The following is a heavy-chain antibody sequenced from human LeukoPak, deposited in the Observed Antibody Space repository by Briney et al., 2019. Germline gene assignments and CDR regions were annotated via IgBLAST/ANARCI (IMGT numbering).Heavy chain of an antibody. V-gene: IGHV3-11*04. Sequence: GGSLRLSCAASGFTFSDYYMSWIRQAPGKGLEWVSYISSSGSTIYYADSVKGRFTISRDNAKNSLYLQMNSLRAEDTAVYYCAREGVHYDILTGYYSSWFDPWGQGTLVTVSS. CDR3: AREGVHYDILTGYYSSWFDP. CDR1: GFTFSDYY. J-gene: IGHJ5*02. CDR2: ISSSGSTI. D-gene: IGHD3-9*01.